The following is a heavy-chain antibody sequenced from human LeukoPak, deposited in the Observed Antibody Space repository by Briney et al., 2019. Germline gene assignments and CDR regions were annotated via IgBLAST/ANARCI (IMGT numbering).Heavy chain of an antibody. D-gene: IGHD6-13*01. CDR3: TSPLIAAAGPVGEYYYYGMDV. J-gene: IGHJ6*02. V-gene: IGHV3-73*01. CDR2: IRSKANSYAT. CDR1: GFTFSGSA. Sequence: QPGGSLRLSCAASGFTFSGSAMHWVRQASGKGLEWVGRIRSKANSYATAYAASVKGRFTISRDDSKNTAYLQMNSLKTEDTAVYYCTSPLIAAAGPVGEYYYYGMDVWGQGTTVTVSS.